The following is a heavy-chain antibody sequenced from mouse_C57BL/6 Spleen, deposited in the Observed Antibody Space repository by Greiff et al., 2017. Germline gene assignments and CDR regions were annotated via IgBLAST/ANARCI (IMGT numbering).Heavy chain of an antibody. CDR3: ARHIVTFDY. Sequence: VQLKESGGDLVKPGGSLKLSCAASGFTFSSYGMSWVRQTPDKRLEWVATISSGGSYTYYPDSVKGRFTISRDNAKNTLYLQMSSLKSEDTAMYYCARHIVTFDYWGQGTTLTVSS. D-gene: IGHD2-5*01. CDR2: ISSGGSYT. V-gene: IGHV5-6*01. J-gene: IGHJ2*01. CDR1: GFTFSSYG.